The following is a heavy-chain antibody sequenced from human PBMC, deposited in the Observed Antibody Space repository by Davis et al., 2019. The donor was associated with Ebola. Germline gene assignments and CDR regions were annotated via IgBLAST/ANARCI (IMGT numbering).Heavy chain of an antibody. CDR3: ARDDGGPTDS. CDR1: GYSFTNYA. CDR2: INIGNGDT. Sequence: ASVKVSCKASGYSFTNYAMHWVRQAPGQRLEWTGWINIGNGDTIYSQKFQDRVTLTRDTSASTANMELSSLRSEDTAVFYCARDDGGPTDSWGQGALVTVSS. V-gene: IGHV1-3*04. J-gene: IGHJ4*02. D-gene: IGHD3-16*01.